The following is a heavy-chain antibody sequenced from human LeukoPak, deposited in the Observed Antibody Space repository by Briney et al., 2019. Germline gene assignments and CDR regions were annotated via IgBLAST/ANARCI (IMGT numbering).Heavy chain of an antibody. CDR2: IIPIFGTA. D-gene: IGHD6-19*01. J-gene: IGHJ4*02. CDR3: ARAGVPSEVPYYFDY. V-gene: IGHV1-69*13. CDR1: GGTFSSYA. Sequence: ASVKVSCKASGGTFSSYAISWVRQAPGQGLEWMGGIIPIFGTANYAQKFQGRVTITADESTSTAYMELSSLRSEDTAVYYCARAGVPSEVPYYFDYWGQGTLVTVSS.